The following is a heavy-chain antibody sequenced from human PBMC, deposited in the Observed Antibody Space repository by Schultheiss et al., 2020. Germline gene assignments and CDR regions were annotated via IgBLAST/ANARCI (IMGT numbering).Heavy chain of an antibody. CDR1: GITFRTYT. Sequence: GGSLRLSCTASGITFRTYTMSWVRQAPGKGLEWVANIKQDGSGKYYADSVKGRFTISRDNSKNTLYLQMNSLRAEDTAVYYCARGPLVYATPFDYWGQGTLVIVYS. J-gene: IGHJ4*02. V-gene: IGHV3-7*01. D-gene: IGHD2-8*01. CDR3: ARGPLVYATPFDY. CDR2: IKQDGSGK.